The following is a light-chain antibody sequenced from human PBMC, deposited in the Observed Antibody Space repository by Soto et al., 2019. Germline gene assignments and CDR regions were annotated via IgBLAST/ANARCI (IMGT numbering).Light chain of an antibody. CDR3: QQSYSIPFT. J-gene: IGKJ3*01. CDR2: AAS. CDR1: QSITSY. V-gene: IGKV1-39*01. Sequence: DIQMTQSPSSLSASVGDRVTITCRANQSITSYLNWYQGKAGKAPELLIYAASRLQSGVPSRCSGGGSGTDFSLTIGSLQADDFATYFCQQSYSIPFTFGPGTKLENK.